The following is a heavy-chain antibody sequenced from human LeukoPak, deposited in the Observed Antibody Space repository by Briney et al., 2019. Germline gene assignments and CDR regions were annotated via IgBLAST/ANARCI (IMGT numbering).Heavy chain of an antibody. CDR2: INHSGST. Sequence: PGGSLRLSCAASGFTSSSYALNWVRQPPGKGLEWFGEINHSGSTNYNPSLKSRVTISVDTSKNQFSLKLSSVTAADTAVYYCARGWSPPVYYSSSWYRTTPPFDYWGQGTLVTVSS. J-gene: IGHJ4*02. CDR3: ARGWSPPVYYSSSWYRTTPPFDY. V-gene: IGHV4-34*01. CDR1: GFTSSSYA. D-gene: IGHD6-13*01.